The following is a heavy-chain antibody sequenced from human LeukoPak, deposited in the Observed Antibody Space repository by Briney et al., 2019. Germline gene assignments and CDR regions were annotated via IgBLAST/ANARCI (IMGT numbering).Heavy chain of an antibody. V-gene: IGHV3-30*18. Sequence: PGGSLRLSCAASGFMFSSYGMHWVRQAPGKGLEWVAVISYDGSNKYYADSVKGRFTISRDNSKNTLYLQMNSLRAEDTAVYYCAKGSYGSGGYYYFDYWGQGTLVTVSS. CDR2: ISYDGSNK. CDR1: GFMFSSYG. J-gene: IGHJ4*02. D-gene: IGHD3-10*01. CDR3: AKGSYGSGGYYYFDY.